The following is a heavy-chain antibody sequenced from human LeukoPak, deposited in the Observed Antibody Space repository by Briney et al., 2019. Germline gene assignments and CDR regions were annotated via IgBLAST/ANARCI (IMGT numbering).Heavy chain of an antibody. Sequence: PGGSLRLSCAASGFTFSGSAMQWVRQASGKGLEWVGRIRSKANSYATAYAASVKGRFTISRDDSKNTAYLQMNSLKTEDTAVYYCTSPHSSGYSGPIDYWGQGTLVTVSS. J-gene: IGHJ4*02. D-gene: IGHD3-22*01. V-gene: IGHV3-73*01. CDR2: IRSKANSYAT. CDR1: GFTFSGSA. CDR3: TSPHSSGYSGPIDY.